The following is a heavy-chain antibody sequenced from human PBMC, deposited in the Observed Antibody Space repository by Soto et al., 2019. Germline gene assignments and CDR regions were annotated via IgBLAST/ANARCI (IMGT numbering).Heavy chain of an antibody. CDR1: GFTFSNAW. J-gene: IGHJ4*02. CDR2: IKSKTDGGTT. V-gene: IGHV3-15*02. Sequence: EVQLVESGGALVKPGGSLRLSCAASGFTFSNAWMSWVRQSPGKGLEWVGRIKSKTDGGTTDYAAPVKGRFTISRDDSKNTLYLQMNSLKTEDTAVYYCTTDPVRRYPGEVTLYYWGQGTLVTVSS. D-gene: IGHD3-10*01. CDR3: TTDPVRRYPGEVTLYY.